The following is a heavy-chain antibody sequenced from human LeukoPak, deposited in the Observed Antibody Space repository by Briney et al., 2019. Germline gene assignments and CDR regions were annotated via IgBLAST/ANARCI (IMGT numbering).Heavy chain of an antibody. CDR1: GFTSGDHI. Sequence: GGSLRLSCAASGFTSGDHIMNWVRQLPGKRLEWVAYVSGSGSTVYYADSVKGRFTVSRDNGKSSLYLQVNSLRVEDTALYYCVRQFASWGQGTLVTVSS. V-gene: IGHV3-48*01. CDR3: VRQFAS. CDR2: VSGSGSTV. J-gene: IGHJ4*02.